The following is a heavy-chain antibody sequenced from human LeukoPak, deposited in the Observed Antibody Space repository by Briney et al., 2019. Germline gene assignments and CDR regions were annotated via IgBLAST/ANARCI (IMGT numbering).Heavy chain of an antibody. CDR1: GFTFSFYG. V-gene: IGHV3-48*04. CDR2: ISSSGSTI. J-gene: IGHJ4*02. Sequence: GGTLRLSCAASGFTFSFYGMSWVRQAPGKGLEWVSYISSSGSTIYYADSVKGRFTISRDNAKNSLYLQMNSLRAEDTAVYYCASPYSSRWYELCYWGQGTLVTVSS. D-gene: IGHD6-13*01. CDR3: ASPYSSRWYELCY.